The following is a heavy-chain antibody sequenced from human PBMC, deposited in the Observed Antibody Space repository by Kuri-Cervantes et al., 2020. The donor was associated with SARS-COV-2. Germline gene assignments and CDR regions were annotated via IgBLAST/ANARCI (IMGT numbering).Heavy chain of an antibody. CDR1: GFLFSASA. D-gene: IGHD3-3*01. Sequence: GGSLRLSCEVSGFLFSASAIHWVRQGSGKGLEWVGRVRGKANNYATAYAASVKGRFTISRDDSKNTAYLQMNSLKTEDTAVYYCTRRDDFWSGYFPPNYMDVWGKGTTVTVSS. CDR3: TRRDDFWSGYFPPNYMDV. V-gene: IGHV3-73*01. CDR2: VRGKANNYAT. J-gene: IGHJ6*03.